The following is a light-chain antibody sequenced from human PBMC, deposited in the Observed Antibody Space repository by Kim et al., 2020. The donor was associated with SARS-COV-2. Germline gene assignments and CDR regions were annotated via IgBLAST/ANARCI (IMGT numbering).Light chain of an antibody. CDR1: SSDVGRYTF. Sequence: QSALTQPRSVSGSPGQSVTISCTGTSSDVGRYTFVSWYQQHPGKAPQVIIYDVNQRPSGVPARFSGSKSGNTASLTISGLQAEDETDYYCCSYAGSFTWVFGGGTKLTVL. CDR3: CSYAGSFTWV. CDR2: DVN. J-gene: IGLJ3*02. V-gene: IGLV2-11*01.